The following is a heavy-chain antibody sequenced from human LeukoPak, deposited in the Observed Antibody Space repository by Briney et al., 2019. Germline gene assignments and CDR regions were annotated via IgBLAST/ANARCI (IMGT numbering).Heavy chain of an antibody. J-gene: IGHJ6*04. CDR1: GFTFSSYW. CDR3: ARDPHYGMDV. CDR2: IKRDGSEK. V-gene: IGHV3-7*03. Sequence: GGSLRLSCAASGFTFSSYWMSWVRQAPGKGLEWVANIKRDGSEKSVKGRFTISRDNAKNSLYLQMNSLRAEDTAVYYCARDPHYGMDVWGKGTTVTVSS.